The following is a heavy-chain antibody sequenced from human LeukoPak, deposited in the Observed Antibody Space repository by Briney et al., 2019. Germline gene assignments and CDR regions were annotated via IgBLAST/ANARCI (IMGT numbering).Heavy chain of an antibody. V-gene: IGHV3-23*01. CDR3: AKAETNTTGFFPC. D-gene: IGHD2/OR15-2a*01. J-gene: IGHJ4*02. CDR2: LPRCGGDT. CDR1: AFPFSSSG. Sequence: PGASLRLSRASPAFPFSSSGMTWVRQAPGKGLELVSVLPRCGGDTYYAHSVHSSFTISRDNSKTTLHLQMNSLRAEDTAIYYCAKAETNTTGFFPCCGQGNLVPVSS.